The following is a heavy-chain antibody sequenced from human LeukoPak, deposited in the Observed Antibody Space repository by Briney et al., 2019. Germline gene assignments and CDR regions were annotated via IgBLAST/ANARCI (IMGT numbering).Heavy chain of an antibody. CDR1: GYGSTSHW. CDR2: VYPDDSDT. D-gene: IGHD3-16*01. Sequence: GESLQFSCKVSGYGSTSHWIAWVRQMPGRGLEWMGVVYPDDSDTIYNPSSQGQVTISADNSINTYYLHLSSLRASNTAIYYRARQRGEGSLSVIRTLKTLRSQLALDIW. V-gene: IGHV5-51*01. J-gene: IGHJ3*02. CDR3: ARQRGEGSLSVIRTLKTLRSQLALDI.